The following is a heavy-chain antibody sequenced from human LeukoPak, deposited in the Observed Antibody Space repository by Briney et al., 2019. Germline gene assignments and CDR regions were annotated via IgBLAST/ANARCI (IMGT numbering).Heavy chain of an antibody. Sequence: SQTLSLTCAISGDSVSNNIAAWNWLRQSPSRGLEWLGRTYYRSKWYNDYAVSVKSRITINPDTSKNQVSLHLNSVTPEDTAVYYCARAGRGYSGYDLFDYWGQGTLVTVSS. CDR2: TYYRSKWYN. V-gene: IGHV6-1*01. CDR3: ARAGRGYSGYDLFDY. D-gene: IGHD5-12*01. J-gene: IGHJ4*02. CDR1: GDSVSNNIAA.